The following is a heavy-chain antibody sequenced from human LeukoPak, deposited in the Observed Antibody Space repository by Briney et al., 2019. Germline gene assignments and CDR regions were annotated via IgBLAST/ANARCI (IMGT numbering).Heavy chain of an antibody. CDR3: AREVLGARAFEY. J-gene: IGHJ4*02. CDR1: GGSFSGYY. CDR2: INHSGST. V-gene: IGHV4-34*01. Sequence: SETLSLTCAVYGGSFSGYYWSWIRQPPGKGLEWIGEINHSGSTNYNPSLKSRVTISVDTSKNQFSLKLSSVTAADTAVYYCAREVLGARAFEYWGQGILVTVSS. D-gene: IGHD1-26*01.